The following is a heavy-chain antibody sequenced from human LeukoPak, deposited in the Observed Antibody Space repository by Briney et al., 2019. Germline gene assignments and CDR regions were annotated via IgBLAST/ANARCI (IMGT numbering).Heavy chain of an antibody. V-gene: IGHV1-18*01. Sequence: GASVKVSCKASGYTFTSYDINWVRQATGQGLEWMGWISAYNGNTNYAQKLQGRVTMTTDTSTSTAYMELRSLRSDDTAVYYCARGRTYDYVWGSYRYLFDYWGQGTLVTVSS. CDR1: GYTFTSYD. CDR3: ARGRTYDYVWGSYRYLFDY. J-gene: IGHJ4*02. CDR2: ISAYNGNT. D-gene: IGHD3-16*02.